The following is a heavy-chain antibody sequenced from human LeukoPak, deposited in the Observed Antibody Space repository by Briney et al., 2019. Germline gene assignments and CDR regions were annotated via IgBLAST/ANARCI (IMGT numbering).Heavy chain of an antibody. CDR2: ISGSGGST. V-gene: IGHV3-23*01. Sequence: PGESLRLSCAASGFAFSSYAMNWVRQAPGKGLQWVSAISGSGGSTYYADSVKGRFTISRDNSKNTLYLQMNSLRAEDTAIYYCAKGPMGRGFDYWGQGTLVTASS. CDR1: GFAFSSYA. D-gene: IGHD3-10*01. J-gene: IGHJ4*02. CDR3: AKGPMGRGFDY.